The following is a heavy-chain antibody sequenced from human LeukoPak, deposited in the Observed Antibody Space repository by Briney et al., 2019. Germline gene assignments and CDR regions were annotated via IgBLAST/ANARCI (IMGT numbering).Heavy chain of an antibody. Sequence: PSETLSLTCTVSGGSISSYYWSWIRQPPGKGLEWIGYIYYSGSTNYNPSLKSRVTISVDTSKNQFSLKLSSVTAADMAVYYCARGGYYYDSSGLFDYWGQGTLVTVSS. D-gene: IGHD3-22*01. CDR1: GGSISSYY. CDR2: IYYSGST. J-gene: IGHJ4*02. CDR3: ARGGYYYDSSGLFDY. V-gene: IGHV4-59*01.